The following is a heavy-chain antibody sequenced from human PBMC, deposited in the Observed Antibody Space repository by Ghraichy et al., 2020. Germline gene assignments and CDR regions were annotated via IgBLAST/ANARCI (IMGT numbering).Heavy chain of an antibody. J-gene: IGHJ4*02. CDR2: IKSKTDGGTS. V-gene: IGHV3-15*01. Sequence: GALRLPCAASGFTFSNAWMSWVRQAPGKGLEWVGLIKSKTDGGTSDYAAPVKGRFTISRDGSKNTLYLQMNSLKTEDTAVYYGTTDFYDFWSGADYWGQGTLVTVSS. CDR3: TTDFYDFWSGADY. D-gene: IGHD3-3*01. CDR1: GFTFSNAW.